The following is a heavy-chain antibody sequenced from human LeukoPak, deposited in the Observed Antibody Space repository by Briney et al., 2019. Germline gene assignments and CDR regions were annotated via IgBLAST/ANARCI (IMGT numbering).Heavy chain of an antibody. J-gene: IGHJ5*02. Sequence: ASVKVSCKASGYTFTGYYMHWVRQAPGQGLEWMGWINPNSGGTNYAQKFQGRVSMTRDTSISTAYMELSGLRSDDTAVYYCARTVDTAMASHWFDPWGQGTLVTVSS. D-gene: IGHD5-18*01. CDR2: INPNSGGT. CDR1: GYTFTGYY. CDR3: ARTVDTAMASHWFDP. V-gene: IGHV1-2*02.